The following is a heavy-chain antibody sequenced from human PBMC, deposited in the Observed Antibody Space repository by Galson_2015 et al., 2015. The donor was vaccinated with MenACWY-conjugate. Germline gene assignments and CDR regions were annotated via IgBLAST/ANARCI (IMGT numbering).Heavy chain of an antibody. J-gene: IGHJ3*02. CDR2: ITQVGGEK. V-gene: IGHV3-7*01. CDR1: RFTFSTYW. D-gene: IGHD6-13*01. Sequence: SLRLGCAASRFTFSTYWMSWVRQAPGKGLEWEANITQVGGEKYYVDSVKGRFNLSRDNAKNSLHLKMNSLRAEDTAVYYCVRDVFRSSSSWYDPDAFDNWGQGTMVTVSS. CDR3: VRDVFRSSSSWYDPDAFDN.